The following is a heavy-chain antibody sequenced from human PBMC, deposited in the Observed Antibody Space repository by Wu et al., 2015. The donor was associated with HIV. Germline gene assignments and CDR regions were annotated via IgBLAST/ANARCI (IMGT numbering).Heavy chain of an antibody. CDR2: IIPIFGTA. CDR1: GGTFSSYA. CDR3: ARGPANWLSWESYYYYYMDV. V-gene: IGHV1-69*12. Sequence: QVQLVQSGAEVKKPGSSVKVSCKASGGTFSSYAISWVRQAPGQGLEWMGGIIPIFGTANYAQKFQGRVTITADESTSTAYMELSSLRSEDTAVYYCARGPANWLSWESYYYYYMDVWAKGTTGHRLL. J-gene: IGHJ6*03. D-gene: IGHD7-27*01.